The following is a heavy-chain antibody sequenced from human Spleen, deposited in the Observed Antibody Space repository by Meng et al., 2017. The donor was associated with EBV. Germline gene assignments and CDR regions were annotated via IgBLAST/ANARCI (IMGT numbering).Heavy chain of an antibody. CDR1: GGSISSGGYY. V-gene: IGHV4-30-4*01. CDR2: IYYSGST. D-gene: IGHD5-18*01. J-gene: IGHJ4*02. Sequence: QVQLQGSGPGLVTPSQTLSLTCAVSGGSISSGGYYWSWIRQPPGKGLEWIGYIYYSGSTYYNPSLKSRVTISVDTSKNQFSLKLSSVTAADTAVYYCARTAMVRYFDYWGQGTLVTVSS. CDR3: ARTAMVRYFDY.